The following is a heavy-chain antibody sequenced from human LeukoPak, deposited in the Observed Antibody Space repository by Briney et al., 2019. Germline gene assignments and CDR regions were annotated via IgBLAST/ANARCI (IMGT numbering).Heavy chain of an antibody. CDR2: TYYRSKWYN. J-gene: IGHJ3*02. CDR3: ARSRPHDAFDI. V-gene: IGHV6-1*01. CDR1: GDSVSSNSAA. Sequence: SQTLSLTCAISGDSVSSNSAAWNWITQSPSIDLEWLGRTYYRSKWYNDYAVSVISLITINPDTSKNQFSLQLNSVTPEDTAVYYCARSRPHDAFDIWGQGTMVTVSS.